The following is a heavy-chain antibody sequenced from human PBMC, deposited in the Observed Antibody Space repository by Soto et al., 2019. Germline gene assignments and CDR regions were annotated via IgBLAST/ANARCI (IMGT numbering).Heavy chain of an antibody. J-gene: IGHJ4*02. CDR3: VKAPNYYDSSGYYYEVPDY. V-gene: IGHV3-64D*06. CDR1: GFTFSSYA. CDR2: ISSNGGST. Sequence: GGSLRLSCSASGFTFSSYAMHWVRQAPGKGLEYVSAISSNGGSTYYADSVKGRFTISRDNSKNTLYLQMSSLRAEDTAVYYCVKAPNYYDSSGYYYEVPDYWGQGPLVTVSS. D-gene: IGHD3-22*01.